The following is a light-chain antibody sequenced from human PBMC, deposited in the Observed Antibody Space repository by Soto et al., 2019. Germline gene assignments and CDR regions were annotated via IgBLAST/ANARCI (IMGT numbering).Light chain of an antibody. V-gene: IGLV1-40*01. CDR1: SSNIGAGYD. CDR2: GND. J-gene: IGLJ2*01. CDR3: ATWDGSLNGVL. Sequence: QSVLTQPPSVSGAPGQWVTIACTGSSSNIGAGYDVHWYQQFQGTAPKLLIFGNDNRPSGVPDRFSGSQSGTSASLAISGLQSEDEAAYYCATWDGSLNGVLFGGGTKLTVL.